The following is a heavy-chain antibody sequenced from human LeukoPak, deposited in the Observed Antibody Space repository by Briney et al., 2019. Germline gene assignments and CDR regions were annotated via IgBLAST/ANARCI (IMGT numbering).Heavy chain of an antibody. V-gene: IGHV2-5*02. CDR3: AYTSTVVTPFDS. CDR1: GFSLSTTGVG. J-gene: IGHJ4*02. CDR2: IYWDADK. Sequence: SGPTLVKPTQTLKLTCTFSGFSLSTTGVGVGWIRQPPGKALEWLALIYWDADKRYNSSLKRRLTIIKDTSKNQVVLTLTDLDPLDTATYYCAYTSTVVTPFDSWGQEILATVSS. D-gene: IGHD4-23*01.